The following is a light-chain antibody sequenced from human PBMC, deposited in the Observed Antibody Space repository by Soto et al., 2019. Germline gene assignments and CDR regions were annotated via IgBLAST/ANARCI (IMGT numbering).Light chain of an antibody. J-gene: IGKJ4*01. V-gene: IGKV1-9*01. Sequence: NQSPSALSGSVGDRVIGTGGASQDISSYLAWYQQKPGKAPKLLIYATSTLQSGVPSRFSGSGSGTDFALTISSLQPEDFATYYCQQLSSSPLTFGGVTKVAIK. CDR1: QDISSY. CDR3: QQLSSSPLT. CDR2: ATS.